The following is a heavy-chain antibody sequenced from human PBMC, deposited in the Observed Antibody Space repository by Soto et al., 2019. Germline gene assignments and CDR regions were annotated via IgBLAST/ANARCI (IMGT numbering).Heavy chain of an antibody. CDR2: ITGSGTNT. CDR1: GFTFVDYG. J-gene: IGHJ4*02. V-gene: IGHV3-23*01. D-gene: IGHD6-25*01. Sequence: GGSLRLSCATSGFTFVDYGLSLVRQSPGGGLEWVSGITGSGTNTYYADSVKGRFTISRDNSKKTVYLQLTSLRADETDIYYCAKPGRGQILYIDYWGQGALITVSS. CDR3: AKPGRGQILYIDY.